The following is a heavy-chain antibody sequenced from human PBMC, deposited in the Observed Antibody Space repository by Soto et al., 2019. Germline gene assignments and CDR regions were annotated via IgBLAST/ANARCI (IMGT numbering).Heavy chain of an antibody. CDR3: ARDGLLPNYYYGMDV. CDR1: GYTFTSYG. CDR2: ISAYNGNT. V-gene: IGHV1-18*01. Sequence: ASVKVSCKASGYTFTSYGISWVRRAPGQGLEWMGWISAYNGNTNYAQKLQGRVTMTTDTSTSTAYMELRSLRSDDTAVYYCARDGLLPNYYYGMDVWGQGTTVTVSS. J-gene: IGHJ6*02. D-gene: IGHD6-19*01.